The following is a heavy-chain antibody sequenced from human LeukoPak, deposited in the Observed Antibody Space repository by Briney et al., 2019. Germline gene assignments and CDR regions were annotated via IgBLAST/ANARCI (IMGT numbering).Heavy chain of an antibody. CDR2: IRSRTHDYET. CDR1: GFTFSGSA. V-gene: IGHV3-73*01. Sequence: GGSLRLSCAASGFTFSGSAMHWVRQAPGKGLEWIGRIRSRTHDYETAYPKSVKGRFTISRDHLKNTAYLQINSLKTEHTAVYYCTVLTIDYGCYMDGFHIWGQGTIVTVSS. J-gene: IGHJ3*02. CDR3: TVLTIDYGCYMDGFHI. D-gene: IGHD3-10*01.